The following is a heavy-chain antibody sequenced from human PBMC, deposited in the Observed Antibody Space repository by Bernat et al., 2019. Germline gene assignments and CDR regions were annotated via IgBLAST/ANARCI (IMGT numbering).Heavy chain of an antibody. J-gene: IGHJ5*02. Sequence: QVQLVQSGTEVKKPGASVKVSCKASGYTFTGYYMHWVRQAPGQGLEYMGWINPKSGDTHYTQNCRGRVTMTRDTSIRTVYMEVSRLRSDDTAVYFCARDPDVYGDSLTWFDTWGQGTLVAVSS. V-gene: IGHV1-2*02. CDR3: ARDPDVYGDSLTWFDT. CDR2: INPKSGDT. D-gene: IGHD4-17*01. CDR1: GYTFTGYY.